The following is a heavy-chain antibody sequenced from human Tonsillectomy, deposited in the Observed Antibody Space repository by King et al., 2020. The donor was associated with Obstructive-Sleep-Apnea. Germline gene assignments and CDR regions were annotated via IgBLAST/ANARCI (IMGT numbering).Heavy chain of an antibody. D-gene: IGHD6-13*01. CDR3: ARRQQVVAFDP. CDR2: IYNSGSS. J-gene: IGHJ5*02. CDR1: GGSISSYY. V-gene: IGHV4-59*01. Sequence: QLQESGPGLVKPSETLSLTCTVSGGSISSYYWSWIRQPPGKGLEWIGYIYNSGSSNYNPSLKSRVTMSVETSKNQFSLKLSSVTAADTAVYYCARRQQVVAFDPWGQGILVTVSS.